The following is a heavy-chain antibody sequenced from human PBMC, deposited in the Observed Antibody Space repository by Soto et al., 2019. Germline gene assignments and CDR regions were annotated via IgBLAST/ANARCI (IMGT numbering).Heavy chain of an antibody. J-gene: IGHJ4*02. CDR2: IKSKTDGGTT. CDR1: GFTFSNAW. Sequence: GGSLRLSCAASGFTFSNAWMSWVRQAPGKGLEWVGRIKSKTDGGTTDYAAPVKGRFTISRDDSKNTLYLQMNSLKTEDTAVYYCTTDREGGYDYYFDYWGQGTLVTVSS. D-gene: IGHD5-12*01. V-gene: IGHV3-15*01. CDR3: TTDREGGYDYYFDY.